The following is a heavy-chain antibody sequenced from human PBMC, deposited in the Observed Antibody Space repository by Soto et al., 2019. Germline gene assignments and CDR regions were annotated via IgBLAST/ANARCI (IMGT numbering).Heavy chain of an antibody. Sequence: GGSLRLSCAASGFTFSSYSMNRVRQAPGKGLEWVSYISSSSSTIYYADSVKGRFTISRDNAKNSLYLQMNSLRDEDTAVYYCARKNTYYYDSSGRMDVWGQGTKVTVSS. V-gene: IGHV3-48*02. CDR3: ARKNTYYYDSSGRMDV. CDR1: GFTFSSYS. J-gene: IGHJ6*02. D-gene: IGHD3-22*01. CDR2: ISSSSSTI.